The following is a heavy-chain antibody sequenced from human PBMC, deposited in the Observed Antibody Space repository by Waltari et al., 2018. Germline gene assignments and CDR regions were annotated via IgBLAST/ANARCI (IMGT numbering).Heavy chain of an antibody. V-gene: IGHV3-33*01. CDR3: ARGGGGHLDY. J-gene: IGHJ4*02. CDR1: GYTFRSTS. CDR2: RSSDGIYK. D-gene: IGHD2-15*01. Sequence: QVQLVQSGGGVVQPGRSLRVSCAASGYTFRSTSMHWVRQAPGKGLEWVAIRSSDGIYKYYVDSVKGRYTVSRDNSENTLYLQMNSLRAEDTAVYYCARGGGGHLDYWGQGTPVTVSS.